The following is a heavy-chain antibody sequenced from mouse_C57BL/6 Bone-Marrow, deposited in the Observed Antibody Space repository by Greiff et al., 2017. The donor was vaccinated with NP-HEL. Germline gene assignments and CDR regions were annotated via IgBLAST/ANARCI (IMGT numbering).Heavy chain of an antibody. CDR3: ARSGYYLDY. J-gene: IGHJ2*01. CDR2: IYPRSGNT. CDR1: GYTFTSYG. V-gene: IGHV1-81*01. Sequence: VMLVESGAELARPGASVKLSCKASGYTFTSYGISWVKQRTGQGLEWIGEIYPRSGNTYYNEKFKGKATLTADKSSSTAYMELRSLTSEDSAVYFCARSGYYLDYWGQGTTLTVSS. D-gene: IGHD2-2*01.